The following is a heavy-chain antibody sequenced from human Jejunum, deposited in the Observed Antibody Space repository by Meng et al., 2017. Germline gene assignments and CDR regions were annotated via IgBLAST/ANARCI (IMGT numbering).Heavy chain of an antibody. J-gene: IGHJ5*02. CDR3: ARASVGNCGGDCYSPHWFDP. CDR1: GVSISSGAYS. Sequence: QLQLQESGSGLVQPSQTLYLTCAVSGVSISSGAYSWSWIRQPPGKGLEWIGHSYHTGSSNYNPSLESRVTISVDRSKNQFSLKLTSVTAADTAVYYCARASVGNCGGDCYSPHWFDPWGQGTLVTVSS. CDR2: SYHTGSS. V-gene: IGHV4-30-2*01. D-gene: IGHD2-21*02.